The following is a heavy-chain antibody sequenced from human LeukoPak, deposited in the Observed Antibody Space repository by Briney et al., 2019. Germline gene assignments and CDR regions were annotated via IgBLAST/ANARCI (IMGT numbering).Heavy chain of an antibody. CDR1: GYTFTGYY. Sequence: ASVKVSCKASGYTFTGYYMHWVRQAPGQGLEWMGWINPNSGGTNYAQKFQGWVTMTRDTSISTAYMELSRLRSDDTAVYYCARDAGDEYYDYVWGSYRYSARSAFDIWGQGTMVTVSS. V-gene: IGHV1-2*04. D-gene: IGHD3-16*02. CDR2: INPNSGGT. J-gene: IGHJ3*02. CDR3: ARDAGDEYYDYVWGSYRYSARSAFDI.